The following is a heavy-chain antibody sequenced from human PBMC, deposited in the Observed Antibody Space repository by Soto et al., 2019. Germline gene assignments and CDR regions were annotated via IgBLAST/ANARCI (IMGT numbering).Heavy chain of an antibody. CDR3: SRGGVGGLFDL. D-gene: IGHD2-21*01. CDR1: GFTFSDHY. CDR2: ISPRTTYN. Sequence: QVPLVESGGGLVKPGGSLRLSCASSGFTFSDHYMSWISRSPGKGLEFLSYISPRTTYNTYAVSVKGRFTISSDNAKNSLYLQLTSRRAEATAIYYFSRGGVGGLFDLWCQGTFVTVSS. J-gene: IGHJ4*02. V-gene: IGHV3-11*05.